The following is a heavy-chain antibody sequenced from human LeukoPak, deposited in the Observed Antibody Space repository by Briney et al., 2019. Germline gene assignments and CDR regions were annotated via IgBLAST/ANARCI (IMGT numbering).Heavy chain of an antibody. D-gene: IGHD6-13*01. CDR3: AKDLGDYTSSWSMYNWFDP. V-gene: IGHV3-23*01. J-gene: IGHJ5*02. CDR1: GFTFSSYW. Sequence: PGGSLRLSCAASGFTFSSYWMNWVRQAPGKGLEWVSGISGSGGATYYADSVKGRFTISRDKSKNTLYLQMNSLRPEDTAVYYCAKDLGDYTSSWSMYNWFDPWGQGTLVTVSS. CDR2: ISGSGGAT.